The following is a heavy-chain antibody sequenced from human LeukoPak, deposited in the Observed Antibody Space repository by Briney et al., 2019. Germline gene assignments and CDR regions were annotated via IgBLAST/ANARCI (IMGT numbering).Heavy chain of an antibody. CDR3: AGMIGDDAFDI. J-gene: IGHJ3*02. D-gene: IGHD3-22*01. V-gene: IGHV4-39*01. CDR1: GGSISSSSYY. CDR2: IYYSGTT. Sequence: SETLSLTCTVSGGSISSSSYYWDWIRQPPGKGLEWIGTIYYSGTTYYNPSLKSRVTISVDTSRNQFSLKLSSVNATDTAAYYCAGMIGDDAFDIWGQGTMVTVSS.